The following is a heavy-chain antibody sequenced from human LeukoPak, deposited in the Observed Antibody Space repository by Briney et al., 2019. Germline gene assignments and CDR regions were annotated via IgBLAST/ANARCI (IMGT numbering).Heavy chain of an antibody. D-gene: IGHD5-12*01. CDR3: ATSYDYKVAPFDL. CDR2: IDPNSGGT. J-gene: IGHJ4*02. CDR1: GYTFTSYG. Sequence: ASVKVSCKASGYTFTSYGISWVRQAPGQGLEWMGWIDPNSGGTDYAQNFQDRVTMTRDTSISTAYMELARLRSDDTAMYYCATSYDYKVAPFDLWGQGTLVTVAS. V-gene: IGHV1-2*02.